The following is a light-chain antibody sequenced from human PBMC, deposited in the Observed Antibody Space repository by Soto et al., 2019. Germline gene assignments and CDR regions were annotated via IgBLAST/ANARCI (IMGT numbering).Light chain of an antibody. CDR1: QRIDTW. CDR3: QQLNSYPLT. Sequence: DIQMTQSPATLAASVGDRVSITCRASQRIDTWLAWYQQKPGKAPNLLIYKASRLQSGVPSRFSGSGSGTEFTLTISSLQPEDFATYYCQQLNSYPLTFGGGTKVEI. CDR2: KAS. V-gene: IGKV1-5*03. J-gene: IGKJ4*01.